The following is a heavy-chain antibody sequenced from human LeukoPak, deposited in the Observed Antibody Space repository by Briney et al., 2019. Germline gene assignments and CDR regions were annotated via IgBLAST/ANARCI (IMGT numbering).Heavy chain of an antibody. D-gene: IGHD6-19*01. J-gene: IGHJ4*02. V-gene: IGHV4-59*01. CDR3: ARGGGWSPYYFDY. CDR2: IDYSGST. CDR1: GGSISSYY. Sequence: SETLSLTCTVSGGSISSYYWSWIRQPPGKGLEWVGYIDYSGSTGYNPSLKSRVTISVDTAKNQFSLKVSSVTAADTAVYYCARGGGWSPYYFDYWGQGTLLTVSS.